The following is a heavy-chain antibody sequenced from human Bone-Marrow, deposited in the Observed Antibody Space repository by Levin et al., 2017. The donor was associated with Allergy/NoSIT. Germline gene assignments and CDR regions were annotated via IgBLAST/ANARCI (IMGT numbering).Heavy chain of an antibody. D-gene: IGHD5-18*01. CDR3: ARIPDTTSEFDY. CDR2: IYDSGST. V-gene: IGHV4-31*03. CDR1: GGSIRSGGYY. J-gene: IGHJ4*02. Sequence: SQTLSLTCTVYGGSIRSGGYYWSWIRQHPGKGLEWIGYIYDSGSTSYNPSLESRVAISVDTSKNQFYLKLTSLTAADTAVYYCARIPDTTSEFDYWGQGTLVTVSS.